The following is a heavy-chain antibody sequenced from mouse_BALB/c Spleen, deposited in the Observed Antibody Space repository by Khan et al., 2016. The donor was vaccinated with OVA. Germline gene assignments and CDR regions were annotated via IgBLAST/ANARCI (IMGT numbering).Heavy chain of an antibody. D-gene: IGHD2-1*01. CDR3: ARSPYGNFAY. Sequence: VQLKESGGGLVKPGGSLKLPCAASGFTFSTYAMSWVRQTPEKRLEWVATISSDGDYTYYPDNVTGRFTISRDNAKNTLYLQMSSLRSEDTAMYYCARSPYGNFAYWGQGTLVTVSA. CDR1: GFTFSTYA. V-gene: IGHV5-9-3*01. CDR2: ISSDGDYT. J-gene: IGHJ3*01.